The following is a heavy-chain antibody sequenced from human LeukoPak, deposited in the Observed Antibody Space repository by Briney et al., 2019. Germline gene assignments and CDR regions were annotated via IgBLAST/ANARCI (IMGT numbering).Heavy chain of an antibody. D-gene: IGHD5-12*01. V-gene: IGHV3-30*03. CDR2: ISYDGSNK. Sequence: GGSLRLSCAASGFTFSRYGMHWVRQAPGKGLEWVAVISYDGSNKYYADSVKGRFTISRDNAKNSLYLQMNSLRAEDTAVYYCARDMNIVATVRGDYWGQGTLVTVSS. CDR1: GFTFSRYG. J-gene: IGHJ4*02. CDR3: ARDMNIVATVRGDY.